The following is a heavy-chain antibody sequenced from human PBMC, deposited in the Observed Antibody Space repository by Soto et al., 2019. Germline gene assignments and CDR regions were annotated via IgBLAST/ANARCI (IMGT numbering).Heavy chain of an antibody. D-gene: IGHD3-22*01. Sequence: GGSLGLSCAASGFTFSTYEFNWVRQAPGKGLEWVSFISSSSSHIYYADSVRGRFTVSRDNAKNSLYLQMSSLRAEDTAVYYCSRITGAYYPPLDFWGQGTLVTVSS. CDR2: ISSSSSHI. V-gene: IGHV3-21*01. J-gene: IGHJ4*02. CDR3: SRITGAYYPPLDF. CDR1: GFTFSTYE.